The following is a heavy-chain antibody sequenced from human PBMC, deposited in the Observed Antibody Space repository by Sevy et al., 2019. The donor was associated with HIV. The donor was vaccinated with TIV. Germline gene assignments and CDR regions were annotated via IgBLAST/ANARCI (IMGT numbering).Heavy chain of an antibody. CDR3: AREQITGSKPYYFDS. Sequence: GGSLRLSCAASGFTFSNYWMSWVRQAPGKGLECVANINQDGSEKYYLDSVKGRFIVSRDNAKNSLYLQMNSLRDEDSAVYYRAREQITGSKPYYFDSWGQGTLVTVSS. CDR1: GFTFSNYW. J-gene: IGHJ4*02. V-gene: IGHV3-7*01. CDR2: INQDGSEK. D-gene: IGHD1-7*01.